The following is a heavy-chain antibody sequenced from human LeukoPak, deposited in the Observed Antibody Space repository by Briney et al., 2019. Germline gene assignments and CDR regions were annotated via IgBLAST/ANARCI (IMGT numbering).Heavy chain of an antibody. V-gene: IGHV4-39*07. CDR1: GGSISSSSYY. CDR2: INHSGST. CDR3: ARGSSGWFSDP. D-gene: IGHD6-19*01. Sequence: SETLSLTCTVSGGSISSSSYYWGWIRQPPGKGLEWIGEINHSGSTNYNPSLKSRVTISVDTSKNQFSLKLSSVTAADTAVYYCARGSSGWFSDPWGQGTLVTVSS. J-gene: IGHJ5*02.